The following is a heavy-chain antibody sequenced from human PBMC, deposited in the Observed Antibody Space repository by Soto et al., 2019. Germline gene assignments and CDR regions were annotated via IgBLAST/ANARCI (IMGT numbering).Heavy chain of an antibody. D-gene: IGHD2-2*01. Sequence: GASVKVSCKASGYTFTSYGISWVRQAPGQGLEWMGWISAYNGNTNYAQKLQGRVTMTTDTSTSTAYMELRSLRSDDTAVYYCARDRKYQLLSDGNWFDPWGQGTLVTVSS. CDR3: ARDRKYQLLSDGNWFDP. CDR2: ISAYNGNT. CDR1: GYTFTSYG. J-gene: IGHJ5*02. V-gene: IGHV1-18*01.